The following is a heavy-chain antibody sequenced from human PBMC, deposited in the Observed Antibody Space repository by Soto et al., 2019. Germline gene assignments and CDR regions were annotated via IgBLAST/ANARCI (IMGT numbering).Heavy chain of an antibody. V-gene: IGHV3-30*18. J-gene: IGHJ6*02. D-gene: IGHD3-16*01. CDR2: ISYDGSNK. Sequence: QVQLVESGGGVVQPGRSLRLSCAASGFTFSSYGMHWVRQAPGKGLEWVAVISYDGSNKYYPDSVKGRFTISRDNSKNTLYLQMNSLRAEDTAVYYCAKDLGAALYYGMDVWGQRTTVTVSS. CDR3: AKDLGAALYYGMDV. CDR1: GFTFSSYG.